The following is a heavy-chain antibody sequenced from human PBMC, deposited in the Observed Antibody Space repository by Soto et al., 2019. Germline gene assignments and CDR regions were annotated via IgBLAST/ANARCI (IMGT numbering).Heavy chain of an antibody. CDR3: ARGPNANWFDP. J-gene: IGHJ5*02. Sequence: SETLSLTCTVSGGSISSYYWSWIRQPPGKGLEWIGYIYYSGSTNYNPSLKSRVTISVDTSKNQFSLKLSSVTAADTAVYYCARGPNANWFDPWGQGTLVTVSS. V-gene: IGHV4-59*01. CDR1: GGSISSYY. CDR2: IYYSGST.